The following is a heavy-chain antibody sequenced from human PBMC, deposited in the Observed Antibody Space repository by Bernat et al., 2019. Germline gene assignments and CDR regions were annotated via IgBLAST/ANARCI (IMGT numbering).Heavy chain of an antibody. D-gene: IGHD2/OR15-2a*01. V-gene: IGHV3-15*01. J-gene: IGHJ4*02. CDR3: AADTVALLAQIDH. CDR1: GFTFSSAW. CDR2: VKSKADGETT. Sequence: EVQLAESGGDLVKPGESLRLSCASSGFTFSSAWMSWVRQAPGKGLEWVGRVKSKADGETTEYAAPVKGRFTISRDDSMSMLYLHMNSLRSEDTAVYYCAADTVALLAQIDHWGQGTLVTVSS.